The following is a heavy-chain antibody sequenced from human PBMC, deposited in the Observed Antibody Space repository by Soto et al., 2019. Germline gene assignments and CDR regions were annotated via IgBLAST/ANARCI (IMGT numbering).Heavy chain of an antibody. CDR1: GYTFTSYY. Sequence: ASVKVSCKASGYTFTSYYMHWVRQAPGQGLEWMGIINPSGGSTSYAQKFQGRVTMTRDTSTSTVYMELSSLRSEDTAVYYCARDKPLYSSGWYGHWWFDPWGQGTLVTVSS. CDR3: ARDKPLYSSGWYGHWWFDP. CDR2: INPSGGST. V-gene: IGHV1-46*01. D-gene: IGHD6-19*01. J-gene: IGHJ5*02.